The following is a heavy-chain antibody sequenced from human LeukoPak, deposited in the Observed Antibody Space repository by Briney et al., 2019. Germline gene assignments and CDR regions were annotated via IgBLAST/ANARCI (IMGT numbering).Heavy chain of an antibody. CDR2: ISGSGGST. CDR3: AGQRTTVTTDYYYYGMDV. J-gene: IGHJ6*02. V-gene: IGHV3-23*01. Sequence: GGSPRLSCAASGFTFSSYAMSWVRQAPGKGLEWVSAISGSGGSTYYADSVKGRFTISRDNSKNTLYLQMNSLRAEDTAVYYCAGQRTTVTTDYYYYGMDVWGQGTTITVSS. CDR1: GFTFSSYA. D-gene: IGHD4-17*01.